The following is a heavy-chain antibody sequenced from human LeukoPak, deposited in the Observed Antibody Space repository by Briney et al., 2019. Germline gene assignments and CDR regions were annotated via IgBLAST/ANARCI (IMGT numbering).Heavy chain of an antibody. Sequence: SETLSLTCTVSGGSISSYYWSWIRQPPGKGLEWIGYIYYSGSTNYNPSLKSRVTISVDTSKNQFSLKLSSVTAADTAVCYCARGFHSYDAFDIWGQGTMVTVSS. D-gene: IGHD5-18*01. J-gene: IGHJ3*02. CDR3: ARGFHSYDAFDI. CDR2: IYYSGST. CDR1: GGSISSYY. V-gene: IGHV4-59*01.